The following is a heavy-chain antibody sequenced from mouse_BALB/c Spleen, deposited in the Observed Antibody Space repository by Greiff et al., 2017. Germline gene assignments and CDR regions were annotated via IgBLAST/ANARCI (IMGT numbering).Heavy chain of an antibody. Sequence: QVQLKESGPGLVQPSQSLSITCTVSGFSLTSYGVHWVRQSPGKGLEWLGVIWSGGSTDYNAAFISRLSISKNNSKSQVFFKMNSLHANDTSIYYCARNRGPYYAMDYWGQGTSVTVSS. D-gene: IGHD3-3*01. J-gene: IGHJ4*01. V-gene: IGHV2-2*02. CDR1: GFSLTSYG. CDR2: IWSGGST. CDR3: ARNRGPYYAMDY.